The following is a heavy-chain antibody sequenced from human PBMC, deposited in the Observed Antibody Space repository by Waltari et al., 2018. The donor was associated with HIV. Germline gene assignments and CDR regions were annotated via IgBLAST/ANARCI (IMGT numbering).Heavy chain of an antibody. J-gene: IGHJ4*02. CDR3: ATDRRQGFYFDNNGERPFAS. CDR2: ISYDTTTL. V-gene: IGHV3-30*03. D-gene: IGHD3-22*01. CDR1: GLSFFYTYG. Sequence: QVQLVESGGGVVQPGRSLRLSCAASGLSFFYTYGMHWVRQDPGKGLELVASISYDTTTLYYAHSVKGRFTISRDNSKKILYLQMDSLRGEDTALYFCATDRRQGFYFDNNGERPFASWGQGTLVTVSS.